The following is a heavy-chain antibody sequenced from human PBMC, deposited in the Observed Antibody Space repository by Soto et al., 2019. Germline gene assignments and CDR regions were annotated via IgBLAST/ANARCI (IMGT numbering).Heavy chain of an antibody. J-gene: IGHJ6*02. V-gene: IGHV1-18*01. CDR3: ARIYCSGGSCYYYYGMDV. D-gene: IGHD2-15*01. CDR1: GYTFTSYG. CDR2: ISAYNGNT. Sequence: ASVKVSCKASGYTFTSYGISWGRQAPGQGLEWMGWISAYNGNTNYAQKLQGRVTMTTDTSTSTAYMELRSLRSDDTAVYYCARIYCSGGSCYYYYGMDVWGQGTTVTVSS.